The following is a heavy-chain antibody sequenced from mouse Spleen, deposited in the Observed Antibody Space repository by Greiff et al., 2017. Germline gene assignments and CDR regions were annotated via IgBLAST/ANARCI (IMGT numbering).Heavy chain of an antibody. Sequence: VQLQQSGAELVRPGASVKLSCTASGFNITDYYMHWVKQRPEQGLEWIGRIDPEDGDTEYAPKFQGKATMTADTSSNTAYLQLSSLTSEDTAVYYCTTWDGKGYAMDYWGQGTSVTVSS. D-gene: IGHD3-3*01. V-gene: IGHV14-1*01. CDR2: IDPEDGDT. CDR1: GFNITDYY. J-gene: IGHJ4*01. CDR3: TTWDGKGYAMDY.